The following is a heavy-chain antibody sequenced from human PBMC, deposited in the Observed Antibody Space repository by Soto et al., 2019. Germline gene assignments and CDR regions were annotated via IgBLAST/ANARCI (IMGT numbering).Heavy chain of an antibody. CDR1: GFTFSSYG. J-gene: IGHJ4*02. D-gene: IGHD2-15*01. CDR3: ARGGGGYCSGGSCLIDY. Sequence: GGSLRLSCAASGFTFSSYGMHWVRQAPGKGLEWVAVIWYDGSNKYYADSVKGRFTISRDNSKNTLYLQMNSLRAEDTAVYYCARGGGGYCSGGSCLIDYWGQGTLVTVSS. CDR2: IWYDGSNK. V-gene: IGHV3-33*01.